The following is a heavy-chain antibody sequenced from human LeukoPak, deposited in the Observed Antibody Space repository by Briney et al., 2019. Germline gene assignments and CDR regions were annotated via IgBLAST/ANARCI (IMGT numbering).Heavy chain of an antibody. CDR3: AKPLTGQIYYFDY. CDR1: GFTFSSYA. Sequence: GGSLRLSCAASGFTFSSYAMSWVRQAPGKGLEWVSAISGSGGSTYYADSVKGRFTISRDNSKNTLYLQMDSLRAEDTAVYYCAKPLTGQIYYFDYWGQGTLVIVSS. D-gene: IGHD3-9*01. V-gene: IGHV3-23*01. CDR2: ISGSGGST. J-gene: IGHJ4*02.